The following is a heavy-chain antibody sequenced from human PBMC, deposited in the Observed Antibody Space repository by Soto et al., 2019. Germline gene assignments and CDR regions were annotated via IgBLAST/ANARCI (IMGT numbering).Heavy chain of an antibody. CDR3: ARESRGMDV. D-gene: IGHD6-6*01. Sequence: QLQLQESGPGLVKPSDTLSLTCTVSGGSISSSSYYWAWIRQPPGKGLEWIGSIHYSGSTFYNPSLKSRVTISVDTSKNQFSLKLSSVTAADTAVYYCARESRGMDVWGQGTTVTVSS. J-gene: IGHJ6*02. CDR2: IHYSGST. CDR1: GGSISSSSYY. V-gene: IGHV4-39*02.